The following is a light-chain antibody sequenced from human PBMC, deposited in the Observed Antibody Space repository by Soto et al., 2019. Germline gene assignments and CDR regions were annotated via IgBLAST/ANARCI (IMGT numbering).Light chain of an antibody. V-gene: IGKV1-27*01. Sequence: DIQMTQSPSSLSASVGDRVTFTCRASQDIGHSLAWYQQKPGKPIQLLIYGASTLHSGVPSRFSGSGSGTDFTLTIGSLQPEDVATYYCQKYDSAPLTFCGGTKVEIK. CDR2: GAS. CDR1: QDIGHS. J-gene: IGKJ4*01. CDR3: QKYDSAPLT.